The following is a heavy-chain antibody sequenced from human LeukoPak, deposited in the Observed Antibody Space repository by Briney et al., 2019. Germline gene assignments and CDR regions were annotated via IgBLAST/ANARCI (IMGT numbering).Heavy chain of an antibody. V-gene: IGHV3-7*01. CDR3: SKNIAAPGRVDYQYYAMDE. D-gene: IGHD6-25*01. Sequence: PGGSLRLSCAASGFIFRCYWMTWVRQAPGKGLQWVASITQDGSDSYHVDSVKGRFTISRDNAKNSLFLQMSNLRADDTAVYYCSKNIAAPGRVDYQYYAMDEWGQGTTVTVSS. CDR1: GFIFRCYW. J-gene: IGHJ6*02. CDR2: ITQDGSDS.